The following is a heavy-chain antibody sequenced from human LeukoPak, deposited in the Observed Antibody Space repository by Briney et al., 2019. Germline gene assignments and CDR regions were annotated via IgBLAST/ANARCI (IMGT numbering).Heavy chain of an antibody. V-gene: IGHV3-23*01. CDR3: VRAYHPGGWFDP. Sequence: HPGGSLRLSCTASGFTFSSYGMSWVRQAPGKGLEWVSSISGSGGKTDYADSVKGRFTISRDNSKNTLYLQMNSLTADDTAVHYCVRAYHPGGWFDPWGQGTLVTVSS. CDR2: ISGSGGKT. D-gene: IGHD2-21*01. CDR1: GFTFSSYG. J-gene: IGHJ5*02.